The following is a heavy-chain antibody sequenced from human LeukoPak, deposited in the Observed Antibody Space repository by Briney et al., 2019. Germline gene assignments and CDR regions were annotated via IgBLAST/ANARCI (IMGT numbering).Heavy chain of an antibody. CDR2: ISRSSSTI. D-gene: IGHD3-10*01. Sequence: GGSLRLSCAASGFTFSSYGMHWVRQAPGKGLEWVSYISRSSSTIYYADSVKGRFTISRDNAKNSLYLQMNSLRAEDTAVYYCARAGFSFSDYSGSFFDYWGQGTLVTVSS. CDR3: ARAGFSFSDYSGSFFDY. J-gene: IGHJ4*02. V-gene: IGHV3-48*01. CDR1: GFTFSSYG.